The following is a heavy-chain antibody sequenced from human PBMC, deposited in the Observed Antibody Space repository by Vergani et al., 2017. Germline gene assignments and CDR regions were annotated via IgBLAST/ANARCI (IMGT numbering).Heavy chain of an antibody. CDR1: GGSFSGYY. V-gene: IGHV4-34*01. CDR2: INHSGST. CDR3: ARGGRVVPAATHWYFDV. D-gene: IGHD2-2*01. J-gene: IGHJ2*01. Sequence: QVQLQQWGAGLLKPSETLSLTCAVYGGSFSGYYWSWIRQPPGKGLEWIGEINHSGSTNYNPSLKSRVTISVDTSKNQFSLKLSSVTAADTAVYYCARGGRVVPAATHWYFDVWGRGTLVTVSS.